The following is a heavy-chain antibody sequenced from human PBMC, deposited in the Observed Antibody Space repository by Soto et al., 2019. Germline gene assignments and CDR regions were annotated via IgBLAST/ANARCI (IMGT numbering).Heavy chain of an antibody. Sequence: GGSLRLSCAASGFTFSSYAMIWVRQGPGKWLEWVSAISGSGGSTSYADSVKGRFTISRDNSKNTLYLQMNSLRAEDTAVYYCAKPPHTYHCSSTSCYDEGTQTHSYYYYYMKVWGKGTTVTVS. CDR3: AKPPHTYHCSSTSCYDEGTQTHSYYYYYMKV. V-gene: IGHV3-23*01. D-gene: IGHD2-2*01. J-gene: IGHJ6*03. CDR2: ISGSGGST. CDR1: GFTFSSYA.